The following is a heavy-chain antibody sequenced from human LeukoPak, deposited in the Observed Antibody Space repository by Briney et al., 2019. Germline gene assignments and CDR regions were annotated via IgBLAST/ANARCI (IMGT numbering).Heavy chain of an antibody. Sequence: SGESLKISCKGSGYTFTTNWIGWVRQMPGKGLEWIVIIYPGDSDPRYSPSFQGQVTISADTSISTAYLQWSRLKASDSAMYYCVRHGLGSSWFGFDYWGQGTLVTVSS. CDR1: GYTFTTNW. V-gene: IGHV5-51*01. J-gene: IGHJ4*02. D-gene: IGHD6-13*01. CDR2: IYPGDSDP. CDR3: VRHGLGSSWFGFDY.